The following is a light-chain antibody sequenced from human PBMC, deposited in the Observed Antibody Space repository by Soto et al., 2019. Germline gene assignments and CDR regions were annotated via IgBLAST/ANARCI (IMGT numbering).Light chain of an antibody. CDR1: QSISSW. CDR3: QQYNSYSYT. CDR2: DGS. V-gene: IGKV1-5*01. J-gene: IGKJ2*01. Sequence: DIQMTQSPSTLSASVGDRVTITCRASQSISSWLAWYQQKPGKAPKLLIYDGSSLESGVPSRFSGSGFGTEFPLTISSLQPDDFATYYCQQYNSYSYTFGQGTKLEIK.